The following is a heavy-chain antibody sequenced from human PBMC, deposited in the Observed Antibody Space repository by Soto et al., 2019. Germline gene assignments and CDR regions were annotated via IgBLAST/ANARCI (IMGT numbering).Heavy chain of an antibody. D-gene: IGHD6-13*01. CDR1: GGSISSYY. CDR3: ASSHAGAHITAAVH. Sequence: SETLSLTCTVSGGSISSYYWSWIRQPPGKGLEWIGYMYNTGSTVYNPSFKSRVTISVDRSKNQFSLKLSSVTAADTAVYYCASSHAGAHITAAVHWGQGTLVTVSS. J-gene: IGHJ4*02. CDR2: MYNTGST. V-gene: IGHV4-59*12.